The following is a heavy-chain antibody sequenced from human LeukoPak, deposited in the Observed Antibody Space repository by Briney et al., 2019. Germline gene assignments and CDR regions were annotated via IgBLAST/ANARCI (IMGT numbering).Heavy chain of an antibody. Sequence: PSQTMSLTWAVDGGSFGGYSWSWIRQPPGKGLEWNGEIKHSGRPNYHPSLKSRFTISGATSKNQFSLKRSSVTAADTAVYYCARGRAVAGTRRFDYSGQGTLVTVSS. D-gene: IGHD6-19*01. CDR2: IKHSGRP. J-gene: IGHJ4*02. CDR3: ARGRAVAGTRRFDY. V-gene: IGHV4-34*01. CDR1: GGSFGGYS.